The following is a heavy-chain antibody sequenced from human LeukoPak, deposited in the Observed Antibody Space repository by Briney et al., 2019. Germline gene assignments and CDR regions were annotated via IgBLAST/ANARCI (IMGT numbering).Heavy chain of an antibody. D-gene: IGHD1-1*01. CDR1: GDSISSGSYY. J-gene: IGHJ4*02. CDR3: ARGYRFYFDY. V-gene: IGHV4-61*02. Sequence: SETLSLTRTVSGDSISSGSYYWSWIRQPAGKGLEWIGRIYISGRTSYNPSLKSRVTISADTSKNQISLKINSVTAADTAVYYCARGYRFYFDYWGQGTLVTVSP. CDR2: IYISGRT.